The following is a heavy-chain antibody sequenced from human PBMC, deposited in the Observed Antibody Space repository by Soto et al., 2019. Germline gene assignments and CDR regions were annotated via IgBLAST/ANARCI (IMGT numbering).Heavy chain of an antibody. CDR1: GYTFTSYG. J-gene: IGHJ3*02. Sequence: GASVKVSCKASGYTFTSYGSSWVRQAPGQGLEWMGWISAYNGNTNYAQKLQGRVTMNTDTSTSTAYMELRSLRSDYTAVYYCARDHSPGQYNWNAQDAFDIRGQRTMVTVSS. CDR2: ISAYNGNT. D-gene: IGHD1-20*01. CDR3: ARDHSPGQYNWNAQDAFDI. V-gene: IGHV1-18*04.